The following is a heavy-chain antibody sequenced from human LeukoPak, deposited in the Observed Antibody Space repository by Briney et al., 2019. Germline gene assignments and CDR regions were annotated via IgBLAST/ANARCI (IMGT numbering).Heavy chain of an antibody. J-gene: IGHJ6*02. Sequence: ASVKVSCKASGYSFPTYDINWVRQATGQGLEWMGWMNPNSGGAGYAQKFQGRVTMTRNTSISTAYMELSSLRSEDTAVYYCARSTMDFYYYYGMDVWGQGTTVTVSS. CDR3: ARSTMDFYYYYGMDV. CDR1: GYSFPTYD. V-gene: IGHV1-8*01. CDR2: MNPNSGGA. D-gene: IGHD3-10*01.